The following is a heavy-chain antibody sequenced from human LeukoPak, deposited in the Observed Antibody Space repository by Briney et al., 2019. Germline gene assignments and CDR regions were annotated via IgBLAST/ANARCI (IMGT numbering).Heavy chain of an antibody. Sequence: PSETLSLTCTVSGGSISSYYWSWIRQPPGKGLEWIGYIYYSGSTNYNPSLKSRVTISVDTSKNQFSLKLSSVTAADTAVYYCARDPRSEHSSSYGFDYWGQGTLVTVSS. D-gene: IGHD6-6*01. CDR2: IYYSGST. CDR1: GGSISSYY. J-gene: IGHJ4*02. CDR3: ARDPRSEHSSSYGFDY. V-gene: IGHV4-59*01.